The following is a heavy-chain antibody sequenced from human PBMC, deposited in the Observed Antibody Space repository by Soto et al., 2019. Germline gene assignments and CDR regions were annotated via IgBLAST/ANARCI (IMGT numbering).Heavy chain of an antibody. Sequence: QVQLVQSGAEVRKPGSSVKVSCKASRDTFNDYSITWVRQAPGQGLEWMGGIIPVLGTTKYAQKFQGRVTMTADESTSTAYMDLNSLTSEDRAVYYCAAGGSNGYIRWGQGTQVSVSS. CDR1: RDTFNDYS. D-gene: IGHD2-2*02. CDR3: AAGGSNGYIR. V-gene: IGHV1-69*01. CDR2: IIPVLGTT. J-gene: IGHJ4*02.